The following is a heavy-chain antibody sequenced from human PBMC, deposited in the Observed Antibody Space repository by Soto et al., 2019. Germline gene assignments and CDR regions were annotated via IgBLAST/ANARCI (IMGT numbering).Heavy chain of an antibody. V-gene: IGHV1-18*01. J-gene: IGHJ4*02. D-gene: IGHD1-1*01. CDR1: GYAFTTYG. CDR2: ISAHNGNT. Sequence: QVHLVQSGAEVKKPGASVKVSCQASGYAFTTYGITWVRQAPGQGLEWMGWISAHNGNTNNAQKLQGRVTVTRDTSTSAAYMELRSLRSDDTAVYYCARGRYGDYGGQGALVTVSS. CDR3: ARGRYGDY.